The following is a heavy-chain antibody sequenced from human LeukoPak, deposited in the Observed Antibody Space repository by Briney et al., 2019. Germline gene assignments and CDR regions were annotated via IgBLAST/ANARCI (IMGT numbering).Heavy chain of an antibody. V-gene: IGHV3-48*01. J-gene: IGHJ6*03. D-gene: IGHD4-17*01. Sequence: GGSLRLSCAASGFTFSSYSMNWVRQAAGKGLEWVSYITGSSSTINYADSVKGRFTISRDKAKNSLYLQMNSLRVEDTAVYYCARDGGDYSDYYYYMDVWGKGTTVTVSS. CDR2: ITGSSSTI. CDR3: ARDGGDYSDYYYYMDV. CDR1: GFTFSSYS.